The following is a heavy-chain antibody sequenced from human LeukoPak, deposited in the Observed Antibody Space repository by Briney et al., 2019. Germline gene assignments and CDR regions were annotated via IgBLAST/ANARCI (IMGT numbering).Heavy chain of an antibody. J-gene: IGHJ5*02. Sequence: GGSLRLSCVASGFTFNNYAMSWVRQAPGKGLEWVSSISGSGGTTHHADSVKGRFTISRDNSKNMLYMQMSSLRAEDTAVYYCAKGFQDWFDPWGQGTLVTVSS. CDR2: ISGSGGTT. CDR1: GFTFNNYA. V-gene: IGHV3-23*01. CDR3: AKGFQDWFDP.